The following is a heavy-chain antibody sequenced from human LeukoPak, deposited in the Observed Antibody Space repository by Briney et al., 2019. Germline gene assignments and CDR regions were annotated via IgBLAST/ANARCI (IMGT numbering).Heavy chain of an antibody. CDR1: GDSVSSNSAA. J-gene: IGHJ3*02. V-gene: IGHV6-1*01. CDR2: TYYRSKWSN. D-gene: IGHD6-13*01. Sequence: SQTLSLTCAISGDSVSSNSAAWNWIRQSPSRGLEWLGRTYYRSKWSNDYASSVKSRININPDTSKNQFSLQLNFVTPEDTAVYYCAREAEAGTTDDAFDIWGQGTMVTVSA. CDR3: AREAEAGTTDDAFDI.